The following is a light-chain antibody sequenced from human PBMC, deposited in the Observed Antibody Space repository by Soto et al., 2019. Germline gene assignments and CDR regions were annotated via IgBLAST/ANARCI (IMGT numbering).Light chain of an antibody. Sequence: QSALTQPPSASGSPGQSVTISCTGSSSDVGAYNYVSWYQHHPGKAPKLMIYDVTERPSGVPDRFSASKSGNTASLTVSGLQPEDEADYYCSSYAGRNNLLFGVGTKLTVL. CDR2: DVT. CDR1: SSDVGAYNY. CDR3: SSYAGRNNLL. V-gene: IGLV2-8*01. J-gene: IGLJ2*01.